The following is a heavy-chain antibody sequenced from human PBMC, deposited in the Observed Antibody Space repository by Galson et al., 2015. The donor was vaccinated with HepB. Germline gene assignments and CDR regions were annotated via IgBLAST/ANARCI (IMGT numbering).Heavy chain of an antibody. Sequence: SLRLSCAASGFTFSSYSMNWVRQAPGKGLEWVSYISSSSSTIYYADSVKGRFTISRDNAKNSLYLQMNSLRAEDTAVYYCARGRESSNYVWFDPWGQGTLVTVSS. CDR3: ARGRESSNYVWFDP. V-gene: IGHV3-48*01. CDR1: GFTFSSYS. CDR2: ISSSSSTI. D-gene: IGHD4-11*01. J-gene: IGHJ5*02.